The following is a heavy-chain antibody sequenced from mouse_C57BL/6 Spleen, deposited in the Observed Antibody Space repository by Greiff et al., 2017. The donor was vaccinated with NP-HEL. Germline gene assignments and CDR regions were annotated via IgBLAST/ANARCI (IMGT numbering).Heavy chain of an antibody. CDR2: INPNNGGT. CDR3: ARWAYYSNYFDY. Sequence: VQLRQSGPELVKPGASVKMSCKASGYTFTDYNMHWVKQSHGKSLEWIGYINPNNGGTSYNQKFKGKATLTVNKSSSTAYMELRSLTSEDSAVYYCARWAYYSNYFDYWGQGTTLTVSS. V-gene: IGHV1-22*01. CDR1: GYTFTDYN. D-gene: IGHD2-5*01. J-gene: IGHJ2*01.